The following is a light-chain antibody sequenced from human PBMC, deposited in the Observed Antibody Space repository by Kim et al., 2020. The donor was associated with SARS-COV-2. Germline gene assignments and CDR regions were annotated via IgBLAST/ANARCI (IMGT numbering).Light chain of an antibody. V-gene: IGKV3-20*01. J-gene: IGKJ1*01. CDR1: QSVNSGY. CDR3: QQYGDSPRT. CDR2: GVS. Sequence: ENVLTQSPATLSLSPGERATLSCRASQSVNSGYLAWYQQKPGQAPRLLIYGVSSRATGIPDRFSGSGSGTDFTLTINRLEPEDFAVYYCQQYGDSPRTFGQGTKVEVK.